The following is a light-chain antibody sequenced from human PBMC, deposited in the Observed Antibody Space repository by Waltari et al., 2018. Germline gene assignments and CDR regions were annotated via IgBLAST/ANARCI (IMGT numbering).Light chain of an antibody. Sequence: TISCTGTSSDVGSYNLVSWYQHHPGKAPKLMLYEGSKRPSGVSNRFSGSKSGNTASLTISGLQAEDEADYYCCSYAGSNTYVFGTGTKVTVL. CDR1: SSDVGSYNL. CDR3: CSYAGSNTYV. V-gene: IGLV2-23*01. CDR2: EGS. J-gene: IGLJ1*01.